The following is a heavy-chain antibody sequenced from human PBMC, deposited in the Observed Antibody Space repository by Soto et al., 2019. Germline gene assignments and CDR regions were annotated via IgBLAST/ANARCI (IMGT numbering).Heavy chain of an antibody. D-gene: IGHD3-3*01. CDR2: IYYSGST. V-gene: IGHV4-30-4*01. CDR3: ARGATYYDFWSDSKGAAMDV. J-gene: IGHJ6*02. Sequence: PSETLSLTCTVSGGSISSGDYSWSWIRQPPGKGLEWVGIIYYSGSTYYNPSLKSRITISVDTSKNQFSLKLRSVTAADTAVYYCARGATYYDFWSDSKGAAMDVWGQGTTVTVSS. CDR1: GGSISSGDYS.